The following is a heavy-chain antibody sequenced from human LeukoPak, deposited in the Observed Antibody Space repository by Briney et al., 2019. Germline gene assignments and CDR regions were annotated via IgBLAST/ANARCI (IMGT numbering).Heavy chain of an antibody. CDR2: IYTNGNT. Sequence: GGSLRLSCAASGFTFSSYAMSWVRQAPGKGLEWVSGIYTNGNTRYADSVRGRFTISRDNSKNTLYLQMHSLRVDDTAVYYCAHLVWEYVGGSDVWGQGTTVTVSS. D-gene: IGHD3/OR15-3a*01. CDR1: GFTFSSYA. V-gene: IGHV3-23*05. CDR3: AHLVWEYVGGSDV. J-gene: IGHJ6*02.